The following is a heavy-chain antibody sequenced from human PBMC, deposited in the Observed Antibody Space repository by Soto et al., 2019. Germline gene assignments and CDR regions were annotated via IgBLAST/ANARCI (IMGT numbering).Heavy chain of an antibody. J-gene: IGHJ4*02. V-gene: IGHV3-30*18. CDR1: GFTFSSYG. Sequence: QVQLVESGGAVVQPGKSLRLSCAASGFTFSSYGMYWVRQAPGKGLEWVAAIAYDGSNKYHADSVKGRFTISRDNSKNTLYLQMNSLRVEDTAVYYCAKDIVRYTYGACYYWGQGALVTVSS. D-gene: IGHD5-18*01. CDR2: IAYDGSNK. CDR3: AKDIVRYTYGACYY.